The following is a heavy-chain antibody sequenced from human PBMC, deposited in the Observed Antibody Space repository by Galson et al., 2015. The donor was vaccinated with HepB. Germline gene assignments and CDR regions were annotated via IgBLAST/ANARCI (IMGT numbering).Heavy chain of an antibody. J-gene: IGHJ6*02. CDR3: ARGAAHYYYGMDV. V-gene: IGHV3-74*01. D-gene: IGHD6-25*01. CDR2: INSDGSST. Sequence: SLRLSCAASGFTFSSYWMHWVRQAPGKGLVWVSRINSDGSSTSYADSVKGRFTISRDNAKNTLYLQMNSLRAEDTAVYYCARGAAHYYYGMDVWGQGTTVTVSS. CDR1: GFTFSSYW.